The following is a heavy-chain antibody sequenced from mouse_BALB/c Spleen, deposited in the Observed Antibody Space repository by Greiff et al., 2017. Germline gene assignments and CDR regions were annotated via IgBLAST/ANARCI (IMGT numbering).Heavy chain of an antibody. J-gene: IGHJ4*01. CDR1: GFSLTGYG. CDR3: AREDYAMDY. Sequence: QVQLKESGPGLVAPSQSLSITCAVSGFSLTGYGVNWVRQPPGKGLEWLGMIRGGGSTDYNSALKSRLSICKDNSKSQVYLKMNSLQTDDTARYYCAREDYAMDYWGQGTSVTVSS. V-gene: IGHV2-6-7*01. CDR2: IRGGGST.